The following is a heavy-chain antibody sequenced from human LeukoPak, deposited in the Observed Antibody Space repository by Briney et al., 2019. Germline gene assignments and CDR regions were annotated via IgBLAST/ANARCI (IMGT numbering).Heavy chain of an antibody. J-gene: IGHJ5*02. CDR2: IYTSGNT. D-gene: IGHD1-1*01. CDR3: ARDAFSGGTRIDP. CDR1: GASISSYY. V-gene: IGHV4-4*07. Sequence: SETLSLTCTVSGASISSYYWSWIRQPAGKGLEWIGRIYTSGNTSYNPSLKSRVTMSVDTSKNQFSLKLSSVTAADTAVYYCARDAFSGGTRIDPWGQGTLVTVSS.